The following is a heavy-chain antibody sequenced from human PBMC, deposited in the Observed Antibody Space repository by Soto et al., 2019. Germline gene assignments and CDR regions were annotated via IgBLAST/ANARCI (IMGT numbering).Heavy chain of an antibody. V-gene: IGHV4-4*07. Sequence: SETLSLTCTVSGASISGFYWSWIRKSAGKGLEWIGRIYATGTTDYNPSLKSRVMMSVDTSKKQFSLKLRSVTAADTAVYYCVRDGTKTLRDRFHPWGQGISVTVSS. CDR3: VRDGTKTLRDRFHP. CDR2: IYATGTT. J-gene: IGHJ5*02. D-gene: IGHD1-1*01. CDR1: GASISGFY.